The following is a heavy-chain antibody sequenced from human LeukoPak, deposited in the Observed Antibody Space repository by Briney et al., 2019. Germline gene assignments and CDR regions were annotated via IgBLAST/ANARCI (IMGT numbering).Heavy chain of an antibody. CDR2: IYYSGST. CDR3: ARHVFGVVLAPGAFDI. D-gene: IGHD3-3*01. J-gene: IGHJ3*02. Sequence: SQTLSLTCTVSGGSISSGDYYWSWIRQPPGKGLEWIGYIYYSGSTYYNPSLKSRVTISVDTSKNQFSLKLSSVTAADTAVYYCARHVFGVVLAPGAFDIWGQGTMVTVSS. V-gene: IGHV4-30-4*08. CDR1: GGSISSGDYY.